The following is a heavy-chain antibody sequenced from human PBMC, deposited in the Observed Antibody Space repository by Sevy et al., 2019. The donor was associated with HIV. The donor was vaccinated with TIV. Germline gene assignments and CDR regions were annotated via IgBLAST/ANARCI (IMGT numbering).Heavy chain of an antibody. CDR2: VYHSGTT. V-gene: IGHV4-59*12. D-gene: IGHD3-22*01. CDR3: ARVRRRPPVVDSNWYFDV. J-gene: IGHJ2*01. Sequence: SETLSLTCAVSGASITSYYWNWIRQSPGKGLEWIAYVYHSGTTSYNPSLKSRVSISLDTSRKQFSLTLYSVTAADTAIYYCARVRRRPPVVDSNWYFDVWGRGTLVTVFS. CDR1: GASITSYY.